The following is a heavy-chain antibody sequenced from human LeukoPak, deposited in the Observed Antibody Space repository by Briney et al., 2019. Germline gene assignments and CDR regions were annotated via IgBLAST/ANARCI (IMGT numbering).Heavy chain of an antibody. CDR2: ISGSGGST. Sequence: GGSLRLSCAASGFTLSSYAMSWVRQAPGKGLEWVSAISGSGGSTYYADSVKGRFTISRDNSKNTLYLQMNSLRAEDTAVYYCAKSVRMVRGVIGHWGQGTLVTVSS. D-gene: IGHD3-10*01. CDR3: AKSVRMVRGVIGH. V-gene: IGHV3-23*01. J-gene: IGHJ4*02. CDR1: GFTLSSYA.